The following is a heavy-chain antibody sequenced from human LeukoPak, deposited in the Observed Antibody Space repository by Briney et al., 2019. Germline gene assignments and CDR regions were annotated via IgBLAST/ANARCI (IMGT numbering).Heavy chain of an antibody. CDR1: GFTFSDYY. Sequence: PGGSLRLSCAASGFTFSDYYMSWIRQAPGKGLEWVSYISSSGSTIYYADSVKGRFTISRDNAKNSLYLQMNSLRAEDAAVYYCAKRGDCSGTCTYDYWGQGTLVTVSS. CDR2: ISSSGSTI. D-gene: IGHD2-2*01. J-gene: IGHJ4*02. V-gene: IGHV3-11*01. CDR3: AKRGDCSGTCTYDY.